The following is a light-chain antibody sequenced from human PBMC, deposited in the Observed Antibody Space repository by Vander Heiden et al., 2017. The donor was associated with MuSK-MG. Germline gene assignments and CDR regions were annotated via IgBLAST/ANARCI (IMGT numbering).Light chain of an antibody. CDR2: WAS. CDR3: QQDYSTPWT. CDR1: QSVLYSSNNKNY. J-gene: IGKJ1*01. Sequence: DIVMTQSPDSLAVSLGERATINCKSSQSVLYSSNNKNYLAWYQQKPGQPPKLLIYWASTRESGVPDRFSGSGSGTVFTLTISSLQAEDVAVYYCQQDYSTPWTFGQGTKVEIK. V-gene: IGKV4-1*01.